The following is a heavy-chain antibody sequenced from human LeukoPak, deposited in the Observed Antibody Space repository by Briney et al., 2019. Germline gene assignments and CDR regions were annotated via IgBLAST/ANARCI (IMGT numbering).Heavy chain of an antibody. V-gene: IGHV3-7*01. Sequence: GGSLRLSCAASEFTFSSHQMSWVRHAPGKGLELVAKITQDGSEKYYMDSVKGRFIISRDNGKNSLYLQMNSLRVEDTAVYYCARDWRQDNAFDLWGQGTMVTVSS. CDR2: ITQDGSEK. CDR1: EFTFSSHQ. J-gene: IGHJ3*01. CDR3: ARDWRQDNAFDL. D-gene: IGHD2-15*01.